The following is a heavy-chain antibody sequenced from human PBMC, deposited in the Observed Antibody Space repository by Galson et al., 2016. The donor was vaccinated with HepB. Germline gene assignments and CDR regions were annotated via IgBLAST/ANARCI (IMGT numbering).Heavy chain of an antibody. D-gene: IGHD4-11*01. J-gene: IGHJ4*02. Sequence: SVKVSCKASKYTFTVYYIHWVRQAPGQGLEWMGWIGPKSGGTNYAQKFQGRVTMTRDTPITTAYMELSSLRSDDTAVYYCAREAAPGDDYSLAYWGQGTLVTVSS. CDR1: KYTFTVYY. CDR3: AREAAPGDDYSLAY. CDR2: IGPKSGGT. V-gene: IGHV1-2*02.